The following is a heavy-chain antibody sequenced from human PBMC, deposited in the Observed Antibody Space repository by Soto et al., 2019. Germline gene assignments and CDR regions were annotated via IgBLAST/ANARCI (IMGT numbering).Heavy chain of an antibody. Sequence: SETLSLTCTVSGGSISSGGYYWSWIRQHPGKGLEWIGYIYYSGSTNYNPSLKSRVTISVDTSKNQFSLKLSSVTAADTAVYYCATSLIDSSGWSLVGTFDYWGQGTLVTVSS. V-gene: IGHV4-61*08. D-gene: IGHD6-19*01. CDR3: ATSLIDSSGWSLVGTFDY. CDR2: IYYSGST. J-gene: IGHJ4*02. CDR1: GGSISSGGYY.